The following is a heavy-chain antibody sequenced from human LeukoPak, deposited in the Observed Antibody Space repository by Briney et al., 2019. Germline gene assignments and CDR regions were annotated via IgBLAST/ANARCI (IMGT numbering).Heavy chain of an antibody. Sequence: SVKVSCKASGYTFTGYYMHWVRQAPGQGLEWMGGIIPIFGTANYAQKFQGRVTITADKSTSTAYMELSSLRSEDTAVYYCARGIDTANDYYYYMDVWGKGTTVTVSS. V-gene: IGHV1-69*06. CDR1: GYTFTGYY. D-gene: IGHD5-18*01. CDR2: IIPIFGTA. CDR3: ARGIDTANDYYYYMDV. J-gene: IGHJ6*03.